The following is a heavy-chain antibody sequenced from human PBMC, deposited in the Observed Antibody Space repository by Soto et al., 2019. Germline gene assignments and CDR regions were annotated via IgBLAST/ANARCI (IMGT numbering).Heavy chain of an antibody. V-gene: IGHV3-74*01. Sequence: EVQLVESGGGLVQPGGALRLSCVGSGFTFSKYWMHWVRQAPGMGLVWVSRIDHDGPTDYADSVRGRFTISRDNAENTLYLQMNSLSPDDTAVYYCVRDSHGDYWGQGTLVNVSS. CDR3: VRDSHGDY. CDR2: IDHDGPT. J-gene: IGHJ4*02. CDR1: GFTFSKYW.